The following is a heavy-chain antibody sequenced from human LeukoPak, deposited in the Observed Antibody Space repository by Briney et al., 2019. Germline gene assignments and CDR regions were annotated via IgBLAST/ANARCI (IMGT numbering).Heavy chain of an antibody. D-gene: IGHD5-24*01. CDR3: AGMDGYNVIDY. V-gene: IGHV1-46*01. J-gene: IGHJ4*02. CDR1: GYTFTSYY. Sequence: ASVTVSCKASGYTFTSYYMHWVRQAPGQGLEWMGIINPSGGSTSYAQKFQGRVTMTRDTSTSTVYMELSSLRSEDTAVYYCAGMDGYNVIDYWGQGTLVTVSS. CDR2: INPSGGST.